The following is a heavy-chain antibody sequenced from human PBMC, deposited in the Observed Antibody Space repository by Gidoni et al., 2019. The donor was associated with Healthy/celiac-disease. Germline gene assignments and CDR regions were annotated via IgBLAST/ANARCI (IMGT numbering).Heavy chain of an antibody. CDR2: IIPIFGTS. Sequence: QVQLVQSGAEVKKPGSSVKVSCKASGGTFSSYPISWVRQAPGQGLEWMGGIIPIFGTSNYAQKFQGRVTITADEATSTAYMELSSLRSEDTAVYYCARVVVIYLGDAFDIWGQGTMVTVSS. CDR3: ARVVVIYLGDAFDI. J-gene: IGHJ3*02. D-gene: IGHD3-22*01. CDR1: GGTFSSYP. V-gene: IGHV1-69*01.